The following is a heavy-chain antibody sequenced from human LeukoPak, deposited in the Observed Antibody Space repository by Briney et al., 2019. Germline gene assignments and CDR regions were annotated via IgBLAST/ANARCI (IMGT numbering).Heavy chain of an antibody. J-gene: IGHJ4*02. CDR2: ISSSGNAI. D-gene: IGHD3-10*01. Sequence: GGSLRLSCAASGFPFSSYEMNWVRQAPGKGLEWVSYISSSGNAIYYADSVKGRFTISRDNAKNSLYLQMNSLRAEDTAVYYCARDGGYYGSGSYCAFDYWGQGTLVTVSS. V-gene: IGHV3-48*03. CDR3: ARDGGYYGSGSYCAFDY. CDR1: GFPFSSYE.